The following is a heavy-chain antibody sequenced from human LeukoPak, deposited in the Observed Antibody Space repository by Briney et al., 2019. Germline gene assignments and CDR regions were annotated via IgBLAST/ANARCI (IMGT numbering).Heavy chain of an antibody. CDR3: ARDVSQYSSSCWGY. J-gene: IGHJ4*02. CDR1: GFTFSSYW. D-gene: IGHD6-13*01. Sequence: GGSLRLSCAASGFTFSSYWMSWVRQAPGKGLEWVANIKQDGSEKYYVDSVKGRFTISRDNAKNSLYLQMNSLRAEDTAVYYCARDVSQYSSSCWGYWGQGTLVTVSS. V-gene: IGHV3-7*01. CDR2: IKQDGSEK.